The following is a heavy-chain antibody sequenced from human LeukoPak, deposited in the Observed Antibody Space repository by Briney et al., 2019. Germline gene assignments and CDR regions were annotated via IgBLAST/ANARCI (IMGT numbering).Heavy chain of an antibody. J-gene: IGHJ4*01. CDR3: ATDVRSSPLGF. D-gene: IGHD6-13*01. Sequence: GGSLRFSCAVSGFTVTNDYMNWVRQAPGKGLEWVSIIYSGGSTYYADSVKGRFTISRDSSNNTLFPQMSNLRADDSGLYYCATDVRSSPLGFWGHGTLVTVSS. CDR1: GFTVTNDY. CDR2: IYSGGST. V-gene: IGHV3-66*01.